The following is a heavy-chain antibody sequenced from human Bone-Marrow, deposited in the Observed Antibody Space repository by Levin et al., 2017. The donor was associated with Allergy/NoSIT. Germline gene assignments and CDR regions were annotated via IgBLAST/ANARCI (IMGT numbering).Heavy chain of an antibody. CDR2: INPNSGDT. CDR3: ARVTGWLNGDAFDI. D-gene: IGHD6-19*01. CDR1: GYTFTGNY. Sequence: EASVKVSCKASGYTFTGNYMYWVRQAPGQGLEWMGWINPNSGDTKYSQKFQGRVTMTRDTSISTAYMELSRLRSDDTAVYYCARVTGWLNGDAFDIWGQGTMVIVSS. V-gene: IGHV1-2*02. J-gene: IGHJ3*02.